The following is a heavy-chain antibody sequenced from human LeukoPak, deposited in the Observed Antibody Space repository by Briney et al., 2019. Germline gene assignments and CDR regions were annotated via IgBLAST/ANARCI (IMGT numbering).Heavy chain of an antibody. Sequence: GGSLRLSCAASGFTFSSYAMSWVRQAPGKRLEWVSAISGSADRTYYADSVKGRFTISRDNSKNTLYLQMNSLRPEDTAIYYCAKESPYGSGSRNYYFHYWGQGTLVTVSS. CDR3: AKESPYGSGSRNYYFHY. D-gene: IGHD3-10*01. CDR1: GFTFSSYA. V-gene: IGHV3-23*01. J-gene: IGHJ4*02. CDR2: ISGSADRT.